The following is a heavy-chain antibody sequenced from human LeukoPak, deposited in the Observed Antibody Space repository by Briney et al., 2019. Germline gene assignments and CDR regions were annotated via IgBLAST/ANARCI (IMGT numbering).Heavy chain of an antibody. CDR1: GGSFSGYY. D-gene: IGHD3-10*01. V-gene: IGHV4-34*01. CDR3: ARGGSMVRGVIPRDY. Sequence: SETLSLTCAVYGGSFSGYYWSWIRQPPGKGPEWIGEINHSGSTNYNPSLKSRVTISVDTSKNQFSLKLSSVTAADTAVYFCARGGSMVRGVIPRDYWGQGTLVTVSP. CDR2: INHSGST. J-gene: IGHJ4*02.